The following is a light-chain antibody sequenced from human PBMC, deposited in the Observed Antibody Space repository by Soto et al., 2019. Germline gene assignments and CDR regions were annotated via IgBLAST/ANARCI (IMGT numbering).Light chain of an antibody. J-gene: IGKJ1*01. Sequence: DVQMTQSPSTLSASVGDRVTITCRASQNINSDLAWYQQKPGKAPQLLIYRASSLESGVPSRFSGSGSGTEFTLTITSLQPDDFATYYCQQHNNYWTFGHGTRVAIK. CDR3: QQHNNYWT. CDR1: QNINSD. CDR2: RAS. V-gene: IGKV1-5*03.